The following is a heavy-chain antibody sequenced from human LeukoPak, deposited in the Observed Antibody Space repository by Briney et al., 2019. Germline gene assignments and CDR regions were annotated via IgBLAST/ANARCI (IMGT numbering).Heavy chain of an antibody. J-gene: IGHJ3*02. CDR2: INTDGGST. Sequence: GGSLRLSCAASGFTLSNYWMHWVRQAPGEGLVWVSRINTDGGSTNYADSVKGRFTFSRDNAKNTLYLQMTSLRAEDTAVYYCARVIGWDEPFDIWGQGTMVTVSS. CDR1: GFTLSNYW. V-gene: IGHV3-74*01. D-gene: IGHD1-26*01. CDR3: ARVIGWDEPFDI.